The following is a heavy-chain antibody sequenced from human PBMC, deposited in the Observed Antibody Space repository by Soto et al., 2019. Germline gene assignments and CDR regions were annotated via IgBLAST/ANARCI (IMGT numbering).Heavy chain of an antibody. J-gene: IGHJ6*02. CDR3: ARGGGSGKNGMDV. CDR1: GFLLNTYG. CDR2: TWYDGRNK. Sequence: QVQLVESGGGVVQPGRSLRLSCTASGFLLNTYGMHWVRQAPGKGLEWVAVTWYDGRNKYYADSVQGRFFISRDNSKNTLCLEMDSLSAGDTAVYYCARGGGSGKNGMDVWGQGTTVTVSS. V-gene: IGHV3-33*01. D-gene: IGHD3-10*01.